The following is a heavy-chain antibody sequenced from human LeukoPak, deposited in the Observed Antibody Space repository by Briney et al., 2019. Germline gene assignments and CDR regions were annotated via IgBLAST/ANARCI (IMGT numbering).Heavy chain of an antibody. J-gene: IGHJ4*02. V-gene: IGHV4-39*07. Sequence: SETLSLTCTVSGGSISSSSHYWGWIRQPPGKGLEWIGSIYYSGSTYYNPSLKSRVTISVDTSKNQFSLKLSSVTAADTAVYYCARPYCGGGSCYLVYWGQGTLVTVSS. CDR3: ARPYCGGGSCYLVY. CDR2: IYYSGST. CDR1: GGSISSSSHY. D-gene: IGHD2-15*01.